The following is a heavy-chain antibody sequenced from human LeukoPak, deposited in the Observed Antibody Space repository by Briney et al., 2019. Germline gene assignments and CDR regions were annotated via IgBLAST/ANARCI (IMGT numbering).Heavy chain of an antibody. J-gene: IGHJ3*02. V-gene: IGHV4-61*02. CDR3: ARGVVVPAAIVAFDI. Sequence: PSETLSLTCTVSGGSISSGSYYWSWIRQPAGKGLEWIGRIYTSGSTNYNPPLKSRVTISVDTSKNQFSLKLSSVTAADTAVYYCARGVVVPAAIVAFDIWGQGTMVTVSS. D-gene: IGHD2-2*02. CDR1: GGSISSGSYY. CDR2: IYTSGST.